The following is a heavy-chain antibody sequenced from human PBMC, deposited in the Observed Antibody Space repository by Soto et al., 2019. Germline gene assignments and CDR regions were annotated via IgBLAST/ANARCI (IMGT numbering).Heavy chain of an antibody. D-gene: IGHD3-10*01. CDR2: IWYDGSNK. CDR3: ARDLSGSGTNGMDV. J-gene: IGHJ6*02. V-gene: IGHV3-33*01. CDR1: GFTFSSYG. Sequence: QVQLVESGGGVVQPGRSLRLSCAASGFTFSSYGMHWVRQAPGKGLEWVAVIWYDGSNKYYADSVKGRFTISRENSKNTLYLEMNSLRAEDTAVYYCARDLSGSGTNGMDVWGQGTTVTVSS.